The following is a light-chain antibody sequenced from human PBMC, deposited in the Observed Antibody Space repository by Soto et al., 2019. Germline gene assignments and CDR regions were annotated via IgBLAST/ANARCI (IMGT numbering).Light chain of an antibody. Sequence: QSALTQPASVSESPGQRTTTSSPGPSGDVGTYNLVSWYQQHPGKAPKLMFYEVSKRPSGVSNRFSGSKSGNTASLTISGLQAEDEADYYCCSYAGGRYVFGTGTKVTVL. CDR1: SGDVGTYNL. CDR2: EVS. V-gene: IGLV2-23*02. J-gene: IGLJ1*01. CDR3: CSYAGGRYV.